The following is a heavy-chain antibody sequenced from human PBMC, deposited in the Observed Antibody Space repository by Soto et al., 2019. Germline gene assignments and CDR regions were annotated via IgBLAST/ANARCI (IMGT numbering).Heavy chain of an antibody. V-gene: IGHV4-59*01. Sequence: PSETLSLTCTVSGGSISSYYWSWIRQPPGKGLEWIGYIYYSGSTNYNPSLKSRVTISVDTSKNQFSLKLSSVTAADTAVYYCPRAGGWSSGWYDFDYWGQGTLVTVSS. J-gene: IGHJ4*02. CDR2: IYYSGST. CDR1: GGSISSYY. CDR3: PRAGGWSSGWYDFDY. D-gene: IGHD6-19*01.